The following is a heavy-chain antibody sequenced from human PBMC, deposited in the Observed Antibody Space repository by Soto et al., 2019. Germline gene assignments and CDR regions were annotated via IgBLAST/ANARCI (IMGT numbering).Heavy chain of an antibody. CDR3: GKEGFGGRNRGWFAS. V-gene: IGHV3-33*03. CDR2: RWYDGTNE. CDR1: VFSFRDHA. J-gene: IGHJ5*01. Sequence: GGSLRLSCASSVFSFRDHAMHCVRQCPDKWLEWVALRWYDGTNEEYIDSVKGRFTISRDNSKNTLYLQMNSLRVEDTAVYFWGKEGFGGRNRGWFASWGQGTMGSVS. D-gene: IGHD1-1*01.